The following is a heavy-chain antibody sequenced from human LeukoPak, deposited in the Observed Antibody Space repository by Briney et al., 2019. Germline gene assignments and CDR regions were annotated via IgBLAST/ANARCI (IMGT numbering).Heavy chain of an antibody. V-gene: IGHV4-59*01. J-gene: IGHJ3*02. D-gene: IGHD4-17*01. Sequence: PSETLSLTCTVSGGSISSYYWSWIRQPPGKGLEWIACISYSGSTKYNPSLKSRVTISVDTSKNQLSLKLSSVTAADTAVYYCARPRNPATVTNGGAFHIWGQGTMVTVSS. CDR2: ISYSGST. CDR3: ARPRNPATVTNGGAFHI. CDR1: GGSISSYY.